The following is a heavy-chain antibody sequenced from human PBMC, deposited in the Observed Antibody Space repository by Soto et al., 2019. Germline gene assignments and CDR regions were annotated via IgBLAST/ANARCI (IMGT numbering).Heavy chain of an antibody. Sequence: GSGPTLVNPTETLTLTCTVSGFSLSTSGIFLTWIRQPPGKALEWLARIDWDDDKYYSTSLKTRLTISKDTSKNQVVLTMTNMDPVDTATYYCARISPYYDSSGCIDYWGQGTLVTVSS. D-gene: IGHD3-22*01. V-gene: IGHV2-70*11. J-gene: IGHJ4*02. CDR3: ARISPYYDSSGCIDY. CDR2: IDWDDDK. CDR1: GFSLSTSGIF.